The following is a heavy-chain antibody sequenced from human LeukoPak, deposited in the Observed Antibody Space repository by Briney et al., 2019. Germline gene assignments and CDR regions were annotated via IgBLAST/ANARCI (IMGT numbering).Heavy chain of an antibody. V-gene: IGHV4-39*07. D-gene: IGHD2-15*01. CDR2: IYNGGIT. CDR3: ARSVEGYCRGGSCYYYSYYMDV. J-gene: IGHJ6*03. Sequence: SSETLSLTCSVSGDSIRSSSNFWGWIRQPPGKGLEWIASIYNGGITYYTQSLKTRVTISADTSKNQFSLKLSSVTAADTAVYYCARSVEGYCRGGSCYYYSYYMDVWGKGTTVTVSS. CDR1: GDSIRSSSNF.